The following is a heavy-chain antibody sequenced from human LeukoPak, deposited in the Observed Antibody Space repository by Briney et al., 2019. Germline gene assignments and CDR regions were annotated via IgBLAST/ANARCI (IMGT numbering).Heavy chain of an antibody. CDR3: ARRGSYAEFDY. J-gene: IGHJ4*02. CDR2: INHSGST. V-gene: IGHV4-34*01. D-gene: IGHD1-26*01. Sequence: SETLSLTCAVYGGSFSGYYWSWIRQPPGKGLEWIGEINHSGSTNYNPSLKSRVTISVDTSKNQFSLQLNSVTPEDTAVYYCARRGSYAEFDYWGQGTLVTVSS. CDR1: GGSFSGYY.